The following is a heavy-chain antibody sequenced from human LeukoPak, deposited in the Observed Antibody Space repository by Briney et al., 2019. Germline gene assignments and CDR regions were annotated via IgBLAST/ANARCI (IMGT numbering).Heavy chain of an antibody. J-gene: IGHJ4*02. D-gene: IGHD2-15*01. CDR3: AASGGMGDY. CDR1: GFTFSSYW. V-gene: IGHV3-7*03. CDR2: IKQDGSEK. Sequence: QPGGSLRLSCAASGFTFSSYWMSWVRQAPGKGLEWVANIKQDGSEKYYVDSVKCRFTISRDNAKNSLSLQMNSLRAEDTAVYYCAASGGMGDYWGQGTLVTVSS.